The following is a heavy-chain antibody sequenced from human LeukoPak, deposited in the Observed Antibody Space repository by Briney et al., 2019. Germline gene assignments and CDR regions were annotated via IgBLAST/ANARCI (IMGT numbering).Heavy chain of an antibody. D-gene: IGHD3-22*01. Sequence: ASVTVSCKASGYTFTGYYMRWVRQAPGQGIEWMGRINTNSGGTNYAQKFQGRVTMTRDTSISTAYMELSRLRSDDTAVYYCAREFYDSSGYYYSHLDYWGQGTLVTVSS. CDR1: GYTFTGYY. CDR3: AREFYDSSGYYYSHLDY. CDR2: INTNSGGT. V-gene: IGHV1-2*06. J-gene: IGHJ4*02.